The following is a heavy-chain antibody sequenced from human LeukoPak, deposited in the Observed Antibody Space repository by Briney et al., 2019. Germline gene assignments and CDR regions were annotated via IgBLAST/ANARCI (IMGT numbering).Heavy chain of an antibody. J-gene: IGHJ4*02. CDR2: IIPSDGST. D-gene: IGHD3-10*01. V-gene: IGHV1-46*01. CDR3: ARGKVVTMVRGVIITYFDY. Sequence: ASVKVSCKASGYSFTRYFIHWVRQAPGQGLEWMGIIIPSDGSTSYAQKFQGRVTMTRDASTSTVYMELSSLRSEDTAVYYCARGKVVTMVRGVIITYFDYWGQGTLVTVSS. CDR1: GYSFTRYF.